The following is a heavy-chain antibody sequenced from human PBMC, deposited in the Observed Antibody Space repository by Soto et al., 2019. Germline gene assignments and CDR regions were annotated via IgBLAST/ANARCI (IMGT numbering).Heavy chain of an antibody. CDR1: GGSISSSSYY. V-gene: IGHV4-39*01. D-gene: IGHD3-22*01. Sequence: SETLSLTCTVSGGSISSSSYYWGWIRQPPGKGLEWIGSIYYSGSTYYNPSLKSRVKISVDTSKNKLSLKLSSVTAADTAVYYCARLVYDSSGYRPGWGQGTLVTVS. J-gene: IGHJ4*02. CDR3: ARLVYDSSGYRPG. CDR2: IYYSGST.